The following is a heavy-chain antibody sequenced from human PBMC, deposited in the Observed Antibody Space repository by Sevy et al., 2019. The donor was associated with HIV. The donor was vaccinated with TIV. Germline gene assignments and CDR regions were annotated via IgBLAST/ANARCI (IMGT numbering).Heavy chain of an antibody. D-gene: IGHD2-8*01. Sequence: GGSLRLSCAVSGFSFSHYAFHRVRQAPGKGLEWVSLISYDGTYKYYADSVKGRFTISRANSKNTLYLQMNSLRGNDTAVYYCARVAVSYCTNDCYHRFDYWGPGALATVSS. V-gene: IGHV3-30-3*01. CDR1: GFSFSHYA. J-gene: IGHJ4*02. CDR2: ISYDGTYK. CDR3: ARVAVSYCTNDCYHRFDY.